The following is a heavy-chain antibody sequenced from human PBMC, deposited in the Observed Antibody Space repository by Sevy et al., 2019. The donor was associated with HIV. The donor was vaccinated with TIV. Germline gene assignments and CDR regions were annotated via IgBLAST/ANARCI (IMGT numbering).Heavy chain of an antibody. J-gene: IGHJ5*02. CDR3: ASTRDYYGSGSSFSHWFDP. D-gene: IGHD3-10*01. CDR2: IYYSGST. CDR1: GGSISSRSSY. V-gene: IGHV4-39*01. Sequence: SETLSLTCTVSGGSISSRSSYWGWIRQPPGKGLEWIGSIYYSGSTYSNPSLKSRLTMSVDTSKNQFSLKLSSVTAADTAVYYCASTRDYYGSGSSFSHWFDPWGQVILVTVSS.